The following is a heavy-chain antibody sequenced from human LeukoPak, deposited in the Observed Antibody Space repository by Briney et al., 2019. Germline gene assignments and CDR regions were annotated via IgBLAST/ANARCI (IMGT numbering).Heavy chain of an antibody. J-gene: IGHJ5*02. D-gene: IGHD6-19*01. CDR3: ARSAHRYSSNNWFDP. Sequence: QTGGSLRLSCVVSGFSFSRYRMSWVRQAPGKGLEWVANIKEDGSEKYYLDSVKGRFTISRDNAKNSLYLQMNSLRAEDTAVYYCARSAHRYSSNNWFDPWGQGTLVTVSS. CDR2: IKEDGSEK. V-gene: IGHV3-7*03. CDR1: GFSFSRYR.